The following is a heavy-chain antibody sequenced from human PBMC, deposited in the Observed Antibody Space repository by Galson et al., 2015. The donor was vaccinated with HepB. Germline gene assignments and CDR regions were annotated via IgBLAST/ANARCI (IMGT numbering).Heavy chain of an antibody. CDR3: AKGTTNIDY. CDR2: IGVNAGST. Sequence: SLRLSCAGSGFIFSSLGMTWVRQAPGKGLECVSAIGVNAGSTDYADSVKGRFTISRDNSKNMLYLQMNNLRAEDTAVYYCAKGTTNIDYWGQGTLVTVSS. D-gene: IGHD1-1*01. J-gene: IGHJ4*02. CDR1: GFIFSSLG. V-gene: IGHV3-23*01.